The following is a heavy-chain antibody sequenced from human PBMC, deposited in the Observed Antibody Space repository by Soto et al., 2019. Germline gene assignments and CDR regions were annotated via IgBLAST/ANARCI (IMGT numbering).Heavy chain of an antibody. CDR3: ARLRLETTVTTYFDP. D-gene: IGHD4-17*01. CDR2: IYYSGST. Sequence: SETLSLTCTVSGGSISSSSYYWGWIRQPPGKGLEWIGSIYYSGSTYYNPSLKSRVTISVDTSKNQFSLKLSSVTAADTAVYYCARLRLETTVTTYFDPWGQGTLVTVSS. V-gene: IGHV4-39*01. J-gene: IGHJ5*02. CDR1: GGSISSSSYY.